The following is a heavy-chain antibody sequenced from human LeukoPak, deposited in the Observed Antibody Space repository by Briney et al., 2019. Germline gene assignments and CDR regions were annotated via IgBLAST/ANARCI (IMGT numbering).Heavy chain of an antibody. CDR2: ISYDGSNK. J-gene: IGHJ4*02. Sequence: GGSLRLSCAASGFTFSSDGMHWVRQAPGKGLEWVAVISYDGSNKYYTDSVKGRFTISRDNSKNTLYLQMNSLRAEDTAVYYCAKILPDTVTADYWGQGTLVTVSS. CDR3: AKILPDTVTADY. D-gene: IGHD4-11*01. CDR1: GFTFSSDG. V-gene: IGHV3-30*18.